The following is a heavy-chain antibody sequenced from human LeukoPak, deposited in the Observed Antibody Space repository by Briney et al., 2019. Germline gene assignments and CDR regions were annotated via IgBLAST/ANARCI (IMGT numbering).Heavy chain of an antibody. CDR3: VRDYDISGPQKNFFDY. J-gene: IGHJ4*02. D-gene: IGHD3-22*01. Sequence: ASVKVSCKASGYTFTSYDINWVRQATGQGLEWMGWMNPNSGNTGYAQKFQGRVTMTTDTSTSTAYMELRSLRSEDTAVYYCVRDYDISGPQKNFFDYWGQGTLVTVSS. V-gene: IGHV1-8*01. CDR2: MNPNSGNT. CDR1: GYTFTSYD.